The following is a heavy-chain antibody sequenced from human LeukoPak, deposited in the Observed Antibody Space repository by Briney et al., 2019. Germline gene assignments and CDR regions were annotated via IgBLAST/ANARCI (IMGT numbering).Heavy chain of an antibody. CDR3: ANHRRPYLPDSTHAFDI. Sequence: PGGSLRLSCAASGFTFSRSWMSWVRQAPGKGLEWVAKIKEDGSAQFYLDPVKGRFIISRDNAKNSLYLQMHSLRAEDTAVYYCANHRRPYLPDSTHAFDIWGQGTMVTVSS. J-gene: IGHJ3*02. D-gene: IGHD1-14*01. CDR1: GFTFSRSW. CDR2: IKEDGSAQ. V-gene: IGHV3-7*01.